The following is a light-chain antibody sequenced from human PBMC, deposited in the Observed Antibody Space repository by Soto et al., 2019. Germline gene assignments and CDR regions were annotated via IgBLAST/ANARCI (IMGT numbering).Light chain of an antibody. Sequence: EIVMTQSPATLPASPGERVTLSCRASQSVSSNLAWYQRKTGQAPRLVIYGASTRATGIPARFSGSGSGSEFTLTNSSQQSEDFAVYYCKQYHHGPPHLTLGGGTKVEI. CDR2: GAS. V-gene: IGKV3D-15*01. CDR1: QSVSSN. J-gene: IGKJ4*02. CDR3: KQYHHGPPHLT.